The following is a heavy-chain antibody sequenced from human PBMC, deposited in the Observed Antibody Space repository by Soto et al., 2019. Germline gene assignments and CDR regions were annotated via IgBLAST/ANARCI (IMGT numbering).Heavy chain of an antibody. J-gene: IGHJ6*02. D-gene: IGHD3-22*01. V-gene: IGHV1-24*01. CDR1: GYTLTELS. CDR3: ATDWAPYYADSSASGMDV. Sequence: GASVKVSCKVSGYTLTELSMHWVRQAPGKGLEWMGGFDPEDGETIYAQKFQGRVTMTEDTSTDTAYMELSSLRSEDTAVYYCATDWAPYYADSSASGMDVWGQGTTVTVSS. CDR2: FDPEDGET.